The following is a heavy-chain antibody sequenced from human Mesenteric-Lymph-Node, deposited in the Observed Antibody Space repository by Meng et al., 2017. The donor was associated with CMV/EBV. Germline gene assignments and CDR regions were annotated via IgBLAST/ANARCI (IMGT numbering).Heavy chain of an antibody. D-gene: IGHD3-16*01. CDR3: ARGVTRWGSTNWFDP. V-gene: IGHV3-30-3*01. CDR1: GFTFSSYA. CDR2: ISYDGSNK. Sequence: GGSLRLSCAASGFTFSSYAMHWVRQAPGKGLEWVAVISYDGSNKYYADSVKGRFTISRDNSKNTLYLQMNSLRAEDTAVYYCARGVTRWGSTNWFDPWGQGTLVTVSS. J-gene: IGHJ5*02.